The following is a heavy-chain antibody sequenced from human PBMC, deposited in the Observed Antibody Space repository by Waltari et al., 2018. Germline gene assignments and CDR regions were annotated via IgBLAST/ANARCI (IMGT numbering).Heavy chain of an antibody. CDR1: GFTFSSYW. V-gene: IGHV3-74*01. Sequence: EVQLVESGGGLVQPGGSLRLSCAASGFTFSSYWMHWVRQAPGKGLVWVSRINSDGSSTSYADSVKGRFTISRDNAKNTLYLQMNSLRAEDTAVYYCAREEAAAGIFYYYYGMDVWGQGTTVTVSS. J-gene: IGHJ6*02. D-gene: IGHD6-13*01. CDR3: AREEAAAGIFYYYYGMDV. CDR2: INSDGSST.